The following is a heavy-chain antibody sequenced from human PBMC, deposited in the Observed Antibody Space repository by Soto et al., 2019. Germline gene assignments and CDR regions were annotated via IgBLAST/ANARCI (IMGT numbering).Heavy chain of an antibody. V-gene: IGHV1-18*01. J-gene: IGHJ5*02. CDR2: ISAYNGNT. Sequence: ASVKVSCKDSGGLFSSYAISWVLQAPGQGLEWMGWISAYNGNTNYAQKLQGRVTMTTDTSTSTAYMELRSLRSDDTAVYYCARDQGDYDILTGYYNVGFDPWGQGTLVTVS. D-gene: IGHD3-9*01. CDR1: GGLFSSYA. CDR3: ARDQGDYDILTGYYNVGFDP.